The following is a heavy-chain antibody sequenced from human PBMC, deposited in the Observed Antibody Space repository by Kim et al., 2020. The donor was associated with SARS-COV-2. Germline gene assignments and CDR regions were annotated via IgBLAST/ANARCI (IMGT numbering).Heavy chain of an antibody. J-gene: IGHJ4*01. V-gene: IGHV4-39*01. CDR2: IYYSGST. CDR1: GDSINSSSNY. D-gene: IGHD6-13*01. CDR3: ARRRKYSSRWGGVDY. Sequence: SETLSLTCTVSGDSINSSSNYWGWIRQPPGTGLEWIGSIYYSGSTYYNPSIKSRATISLDTSKNQSSLKLSSVTAADTAVYYCARRRKYSSRWGGVDYWG.